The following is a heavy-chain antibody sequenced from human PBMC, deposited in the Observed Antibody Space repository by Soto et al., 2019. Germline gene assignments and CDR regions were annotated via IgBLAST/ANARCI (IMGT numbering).Heavy chain of an antibody. V-gene: IGHV4-34*01. CDR1: CGSCSGYY. D-gene: IGHD2-15*01. Sequence: PSETLSLTCAVYCGSCSGYYWSWIRQPPGKGLEWIGEINHSGSTNYNPSLKSRVTISVDTSKNQFSLKMSSVTAADTAVYYCARGLGDIVAVVAATSNWVDPWGQGTLV. CDR3: ARGLGDIVAVVAATSNWVDP. CDR2: INHSGST. J-gene: IGHJ5*02.